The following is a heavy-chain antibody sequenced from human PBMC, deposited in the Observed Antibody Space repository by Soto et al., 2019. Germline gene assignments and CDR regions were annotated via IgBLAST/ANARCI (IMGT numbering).Heavy chain of an antibody. V-gene: IGHV1-46*01. CDR2: IDPSDGST. J-gene: IGHJ5*02. D-gene: IGHD3-3*01. Sequence: ASVKVSCKPSGYTFTNYYIHWVRQAPGQGLEWMGIIDPSDGSTTFAQKFQGRVTMTTDTSTTTAYMELSSLTSDDTAVYYCARDWRGAEGFDPWGQGTLVTVSS. CDR3: ARDWRGAEGFDP. CDR1: GYTFTNYY.